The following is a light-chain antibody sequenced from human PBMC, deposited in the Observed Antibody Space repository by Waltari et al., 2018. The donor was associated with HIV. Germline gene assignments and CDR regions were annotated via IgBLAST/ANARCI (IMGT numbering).Light chain of an antibody. CDR1: RSNVGNNY. Sequence: QSVLAQPPSASGTPGQTVTISCSGTRSNVGNNYVYWYQHLPGTAPKLLIYRNTQRPSGGPDRFFGSKSGTSASLAISGLRSEDEADYYCSAWDDSLYSRVFGGGTKLTVL. CDR3: SAWDDSLYSRV. CDR2: RNT. J-gene: IGLJ3*02. V-gene: IGLV1-47*01.